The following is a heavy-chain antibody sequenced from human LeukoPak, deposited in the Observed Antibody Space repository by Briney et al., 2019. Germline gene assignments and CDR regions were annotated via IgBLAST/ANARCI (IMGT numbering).Heavy chain of an antibody. Sequence: GRSLRLSCAASGFTFSSYSMNWVRQAPGKGLEWVSSISSSSSYIYYADSVKGRFTISRDNAKNSLYLQMNSLRAEDTAVYYCARGGRDGYNPGYWGQGTLVTVSS. D-gene: IGHD5-24*01. CDR2: ISSSSSYI. V-gene: IGHV3-21*01. J-gene: IGHJ4*02. CDR1: GFTFSSYS. CDR3: ARGGRDGYNPGY.